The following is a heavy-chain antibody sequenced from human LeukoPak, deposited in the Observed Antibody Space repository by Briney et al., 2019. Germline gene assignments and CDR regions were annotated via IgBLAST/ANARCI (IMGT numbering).Heavy chain of an antibody. V-gene: IGHV4-59*01. CDR2: IYYSGST. CDR3: AGLIAVAGTGFDY. CDR1: CGSISSYY. D-gene: IGHD6-19*01. Sequence: SETLSLTCTVSCGSISSYYWRWIRQPPGKGLEWIGYIYYSGSTNYNPSLKSRVTISVDTSKNQFSLKLSSVTAADTAVYYCAGLIAVAGTGFDYWGQGTLVTVSS. J-gene: IGHJ4*02.